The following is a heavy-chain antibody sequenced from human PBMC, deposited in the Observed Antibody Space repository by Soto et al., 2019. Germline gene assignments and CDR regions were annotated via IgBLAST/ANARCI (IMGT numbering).Heavy chain of an antibody. CDR3: ATSVNSAMAFGC. D-gene: IGHD5-18*01. CDR2: INPNGGIT. J-gene: IGHJ4*02. Sequence: SVKVSCKASGYTFTLYYIHWLRQAPRQGLEWMGIINPNGGITTYAQKFRAGFSMTRDTSTSTVYLELSSLRSEDSAVYYCATSVNSAMAFGCWGQRPLVTVSS. CDR1: GYTFTLYY. V-gene: IGHV1-46*01.